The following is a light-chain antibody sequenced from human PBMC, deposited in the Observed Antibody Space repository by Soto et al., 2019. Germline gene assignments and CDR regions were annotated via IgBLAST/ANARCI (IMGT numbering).Light chain of an antibody. V-gene: IGKV1-27*01. CDR3: QKYNSAPLT. Sequence: DIQMTQNPSSLSASVGDRVAITCRASQAINNYLSWYQQKPGKFPKLLIYAASTLHPGVPSRFSGSGSGTDFTLTISSLQPEDVATYYCQKYNSAPLTFGPGTRLEIK. J-gene: IGKJ5*01. CDR2: AAS. CDR1: QAINNY.